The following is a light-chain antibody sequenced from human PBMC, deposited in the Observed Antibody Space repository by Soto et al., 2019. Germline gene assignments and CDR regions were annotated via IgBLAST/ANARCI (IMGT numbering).Light chain of an antibody. CDR2: GTS. CDR3: QQSYTTPHT. CDR1: QTISNY. V-gene: IGKV1-39*01. J-gene: IGKJ2*01. Sequence: DIQMTQSPSSLSASVGDRVIITCRASQTISNYVNWYQQKPGKAPQLLIYGTSSLHGGVPSRFSGSGSGTEFTLTISRLQPEDLATYSCQQSYTTPHTFGQGTKVEI.